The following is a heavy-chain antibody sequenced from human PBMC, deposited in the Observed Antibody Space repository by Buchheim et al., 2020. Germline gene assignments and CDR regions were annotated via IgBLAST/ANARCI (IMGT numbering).Heavy chain of an antibody. J-gene: IGHJ6*03. D-gene: IGHD3-3*01. CDR1: GFTFSSYS. Sequence: EVQLVESGGGLVKPGGSLRLSCAASGFTFSSYSMNWVRQAPGKGLEWVSSISSSSSYIYYADPVKGRFTISRDNAKNYLYLQMNSLRAEDTAVYYCARDGLSAGRFLGVPYYYYYMDVWGKGTT. CDR3: ARDGLSAGRFLGVPYYYYYMDV. V-gene: IGHV3-21*01. CDR2: ISSSSSYI.